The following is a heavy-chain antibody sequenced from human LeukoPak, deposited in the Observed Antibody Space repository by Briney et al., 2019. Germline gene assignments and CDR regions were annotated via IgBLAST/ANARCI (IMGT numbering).Heavy chain of an antibody. J-gene: IGHJ4*02. CDR1: GFTFGDYA. CDR3: TRARPTHDTQY. CDR2: IRSKAYGGTT. V-gene: IGHV3-49*03. Sequence: GGSLRLSCTASGFTFGDYAMSWFRQAPGKGLEWVGFIRSKAYGGTTEYAASVKGRFTISRDDSKSIAYLQMNSLKTEDTAVYYCTRARPTHDTQYWGQGTLVTVSS. D-gene: IGHD3-22*01.